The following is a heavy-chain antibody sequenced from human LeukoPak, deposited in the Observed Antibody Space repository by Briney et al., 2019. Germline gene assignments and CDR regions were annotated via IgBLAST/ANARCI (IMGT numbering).Heavy chain of an antibody. J-gene: IGHJ3*02. V-gene: IGHV4-59*01. D-gene: IGHD6-19*01. Sequence: PSETLSLTCTVSGGSISSYYWGWIRQPPGKGLEWIGYIYYSGSTNYNPSLKSRVTISVDTSKNQFSLKLSSVTAADTAVYYCARTVQSSGWFPDAFDIWGQGTMVTVS. CDR2: IYYSGST. CDR3: ARTVQSSGWFPDAFDI. CDR1: GGSISSYY.